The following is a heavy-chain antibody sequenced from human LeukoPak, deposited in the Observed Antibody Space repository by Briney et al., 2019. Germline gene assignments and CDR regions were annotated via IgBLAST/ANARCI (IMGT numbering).Heavy chain of an antibody. J-gene: IGHJ4*02. Sequence: GGSLRLSCSASGFSFSSYAMTWVRQAPGKGLEWVSSFTSMSRTIYYADSVKGRFTISRDDAKKSLYLQMNSLRVEDTAIYYCARQSSGIAATDKIDFWGQGTLVTVSS. D-gene: IGHD6-13*01. CDR2: FTSMSRTI. V-gene: IGHV3-21*01. CDR1: GFSFSSYA. CDR3: ARQSSGIAATDKIDF.